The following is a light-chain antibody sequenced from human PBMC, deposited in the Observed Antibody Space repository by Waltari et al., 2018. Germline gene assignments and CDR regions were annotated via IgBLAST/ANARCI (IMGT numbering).Light chain of an antibody. J-gene: IGKJ3*01. V-gene: IGKV4-1*01. CDR2: WAS. CDR1: QSVFYRFTNKNY. Sequence: DIEMTQSPDSLAVSLGERATLHCKSSQSVFYRFTNKNYLSWYQQKPGQPPILLISWASTRDSGVPDRFSGSASGTDFTLTINSLQAEDVAIYYCQQYVTIPSFGPGTKVQI. CDR3: QQYVTIPS.